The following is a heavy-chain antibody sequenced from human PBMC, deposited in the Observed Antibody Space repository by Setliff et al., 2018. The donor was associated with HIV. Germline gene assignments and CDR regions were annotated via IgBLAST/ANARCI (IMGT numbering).Heavy chain of an antibody. CDR3: ARGRYGSGTYWGLYYYYYMDV. CDR2: IIPLVTIA. D-gene: IGHD3-10*01. CDR1: GDTFSTYA. V-gene: IGHV1-69*10. Sequence: ASVKVSCKASGDTFSTYAITWVRQAPGQGLEWMGGIIPLVTIANYAQEFQGRVRFTADKSTSTAYMELNGLRSDDTAVYYCARGRYGSGTYWGLYYYYYMDVWGKGTTVTVSS. J-gene: IGHJ6*03.